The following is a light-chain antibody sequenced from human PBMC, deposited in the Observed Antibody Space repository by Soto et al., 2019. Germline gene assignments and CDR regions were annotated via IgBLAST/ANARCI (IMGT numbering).Light chain of an antibody. CDR2: DAS. CDR1: QSISSW. J-gene: IGKJ5*01. Sequence: DIQMTQSPSTLSASVGDRVTITCRASQSISSWLAWYQQKPGKAPKLLIYDASNLESGVPSRFSGSGSGTEFTLTISSLQPDDFATYSCQQYNSYPITFGQGTRLENK. V-gene: IGKV1-5*01. CDR3: QQYNSYPIT.